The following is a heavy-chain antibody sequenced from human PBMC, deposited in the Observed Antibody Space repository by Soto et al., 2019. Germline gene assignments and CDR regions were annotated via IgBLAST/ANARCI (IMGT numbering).Heavy chain of an antibody. J-gene: IGHJ4*02. CDR1: GVTVSNNY. CDR3: ARNVPVTTLGY. Sequence: EVKLVESGGGLDQPGGSLRLSCAASGVTVSNNYMTWVRQAPGKGLELVSSIYSTGNTFYADSVKGRFTISRDNSKNTLYLQMKSLRVEDTAVYYCARNVPVTTLGYWGQGTLVTVSS. D-gene: IGHD4-17*01. CDR2: IYSTGNT. V-gene: IGHV3-66*01.